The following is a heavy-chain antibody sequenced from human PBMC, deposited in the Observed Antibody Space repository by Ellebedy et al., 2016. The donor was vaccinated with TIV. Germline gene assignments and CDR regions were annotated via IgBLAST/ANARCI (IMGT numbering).Heavy chain of an antibody. CDR1: GGSISSGGFY. CDR2: ISDSGST. Sequence: MPSETLSLTCTVSGGSISSGGFYWSWSRQRPGKGLGWIGCISDSGSTYYSPSLKSRVTMSRDTSKNQFSLKLSAVTAADTAVYYCARTAGGKDLDFWGQGARVTVSS. D-gene: IGHD6-13*01. J-gene: IGHJ4*02. CDR3: ARTAGGKDLDF. V-gene: IGHV4-31*03.